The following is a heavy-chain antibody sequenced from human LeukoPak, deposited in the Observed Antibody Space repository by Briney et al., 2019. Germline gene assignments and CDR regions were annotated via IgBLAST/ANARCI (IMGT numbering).Heavy chain of an antibody. CDR3: ARVVVNCSGGSCYWNWFDP. CDR1: GYTFTSYG. J-gene: IGHJ5*02. CDR2: ISAYNGNT. D-gene: IGHD2-15*01. Sequence: ASVKVSCKASGYTFTSYGISWVRQAPGQGLEWMGWISAYNGNTNYAQKLQGRVTMTTDTSTSTAYMELSSLRSEDTAVYYCARVVVNCSGGSCYWNWFDPWGQGTLVTVSS. V-gene: IGHV1-18*01.